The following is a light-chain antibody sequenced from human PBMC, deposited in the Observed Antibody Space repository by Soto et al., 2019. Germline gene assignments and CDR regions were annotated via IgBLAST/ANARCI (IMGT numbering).Light chain of an antibody. V-gene: IGKV3D-20*02. CDR1: QSVSSSY. CDR2: AAS. Sequence: EIVLTQSPATLSLSPGERATLSCRASQSVSSSYLAWYQQKPGQAPRLLMSAASSRATGIPDRFSGSGSGTEFTLTISSLQSEDFALYYCQQYSKWPWTFGQGTKVDIK. J-gene: IGKJ1*01. CDR3: QQYSKWPWT.